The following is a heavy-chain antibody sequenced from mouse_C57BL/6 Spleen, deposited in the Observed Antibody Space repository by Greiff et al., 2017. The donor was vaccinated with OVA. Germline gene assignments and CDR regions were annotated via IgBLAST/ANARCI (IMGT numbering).Heavy chain of an antibody. CDR3: ARGEDYAMDY. V-gene: IGHV5-17*01. J-gene: IGHJ4*01. CDR2: ISSGSSTI. Sequence: VHVKQSGGGLVKPGGSLKLSCAASGFTFSDYGMHWVRQAPEKGLEWVAYISSGSSTIYYADTVKGRFTISRDNAKNTLFLQMTSLRSEDTAMYYCARGEDYAMDYWGQGTSVTVSS. CDR1: GFTFSDYG.